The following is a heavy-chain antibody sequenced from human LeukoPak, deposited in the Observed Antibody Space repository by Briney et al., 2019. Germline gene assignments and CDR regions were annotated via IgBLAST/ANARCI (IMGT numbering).Heavy chain of an antibody. CDR3: ARDRRGEKDFDV. Sequence: GGSLRLSCAASGISVSNDYMSWVRQAPGKGLEWVSAIYADGYTRDAASVKGRFSISRHNSKNTVYLQMDNLRPEDTAVYYCARDRRGEKDFDVWGPGTMVTVSS. J-gene: IGHJ3*01. CDR2: IYADGYT. CDR1: GISVSNDY. V-gene: IGHV3-53*04.